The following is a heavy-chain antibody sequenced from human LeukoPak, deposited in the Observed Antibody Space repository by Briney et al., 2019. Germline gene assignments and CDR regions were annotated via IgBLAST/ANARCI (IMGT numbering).Heavy chain of an antibody. Sequence: PSETLSLTCAVYGGSFSGYYWSWIRQPPGKGLEWIGEINHSGSTNYNPSLKSRVTISVDTSKNQFSLKLSSVTAADTAVYYCARDGQLDDYYYYYMDVWGKGTTVTVSS. CDR2: INHSGST. D-gene: IGHD6-6*01. CDR3: ARDGQLDDYYYYYMDV. J-gene: IGHJ6*03. V-gene: IGHV4-34*01. CDR1: GGSFSGYY.